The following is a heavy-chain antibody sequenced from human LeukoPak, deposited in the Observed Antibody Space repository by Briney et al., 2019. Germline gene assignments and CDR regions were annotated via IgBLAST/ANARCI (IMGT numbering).Heavy chain of an antibody. CDR1: GYTFTSYD. CDR3: ARLMVVTTDYFDY. V-gene: IGHV1-8*01. J-gene: IGHJ4*02. Sequence: ASVKASCKASGYTFTSYDINWVRQATGQRLKWMGWMNPNSGNTGYAQKFQGRVTMTRNTSISTAYMELSSLRSEDTAVYYCARLMVVTTDYFDYWGQGTLVTVSS. CDR2: MNPNSGNT. D-gene: IGHD3-22*01.